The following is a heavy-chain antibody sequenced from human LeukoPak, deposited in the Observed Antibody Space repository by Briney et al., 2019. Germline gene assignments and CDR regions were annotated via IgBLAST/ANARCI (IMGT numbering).Heavy chain of an antibody. V-gene: IGHV3-30*03. CDR1: GFTFSTYG. CDR3: ATWNSRLDY. Sequence: GGSLRLSCAASGFTFSTYGMHWVRQAPGKGLEWVAVISYDGSTKYYVDSVKGRFTISRDNSKNTLYLQMNGLRAEDTAVYYCATWNSRLDYWGQGTLVTVSS. CDR2: ISYDGSTK. D-gene: IGHD1-7*01. J-gene: IGHJ4*02.